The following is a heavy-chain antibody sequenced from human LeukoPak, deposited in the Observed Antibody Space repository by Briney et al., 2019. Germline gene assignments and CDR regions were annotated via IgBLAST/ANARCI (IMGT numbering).Heavy chain of an antibody. Sequence: QPGGSLRLSCAASGSTFSSYGMHWVRQAPGKGLEWVAFIRYDGSNKYYADSVKGRFTISRDNSKNTLYLQMNSLRAEDTAVYYCARGYYYGSGSYYSPGNYYYYYMDVWGKGTTVTISS. CDR3: ARGYYYGSGSYYSPGNYYYYYMDV. V-gene: IGHV3-30*02. J-gene: IGHJ6*03. CDR1: GSTFSSYG. D-gene: IGHD3-10*01. CDR2: IRYDGSNK.